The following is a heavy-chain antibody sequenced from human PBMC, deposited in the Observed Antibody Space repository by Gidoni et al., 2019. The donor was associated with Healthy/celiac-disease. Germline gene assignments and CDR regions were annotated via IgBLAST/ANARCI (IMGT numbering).Heavy chain of an antibody. Sequence: EVQLVESGGGLVKPGGSIRLSCAASGFTFSNAWMRWVRQAPGKGLEWVGRIKSKTDGGTTDYAAPVKARFTISRDDSKNTLYLQMNSLKTEDTAVYYCTTDLGYDAFDIWGQGTMVTVSS. CDR3: TTDLGYDAFDI. V-gene: IGHV3-15*01. CDR2: IKSKTDGGTT. CDR1: GFTFSNAW. J-gene: IGHJ3*02. D-gene: IGHD7-27*01.